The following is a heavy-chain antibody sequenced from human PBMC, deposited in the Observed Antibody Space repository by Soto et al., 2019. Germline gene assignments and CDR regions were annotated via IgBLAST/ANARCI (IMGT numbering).Heavy chain of an antibody. D-gene: IGHD2-15*01. CDR2: IKSKTDGGTT. V-gene: IGHV3-15*07. CDR1: GFTFSNAW. J-gene: IGHJ6*02. Sequence: EVQLVESGGGLVKPGGSLRLSCAASGFTFSNAWMNWVRQAPGKGLEWVGRIKSKTDGGTTDYAAPVKGRFTFSRDDSKNTLYLQMNSLKTEDTAVYYCTTDRVVVAATYYYYGMDVWGQGTTVTVSS. CDR3: TTDRVVVAATYYYYGMDV.